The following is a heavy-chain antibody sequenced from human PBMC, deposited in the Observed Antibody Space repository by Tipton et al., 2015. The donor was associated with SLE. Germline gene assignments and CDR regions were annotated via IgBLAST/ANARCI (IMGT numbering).Heavy chain of an antibody. CDR2: INHSGST. D-gene: IGHD6-19*01. CDR3: ARSTAVADTVDY. V-gene: IGHV4-34*01. Sequence: TLSLTCAVYGGSFSGYYWSWIRQPPGKGLEWIGEINHSGSTNYNPSLKSRVTISVDTSKNQFSLKLSSVTAADTAVYYCARSTAVADTVDYWGQGTLVTVSS. J-gene: IGHJ4*02. CDR1: GGSFSGYY.